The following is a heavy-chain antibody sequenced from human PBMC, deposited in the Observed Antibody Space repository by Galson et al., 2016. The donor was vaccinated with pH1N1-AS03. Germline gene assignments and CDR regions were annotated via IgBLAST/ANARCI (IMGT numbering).Heavy chain of an antibody. CDR1: GYTFISYV. CDR3: ARMLYGDYTGYFDY. CDR2: INAGNGNT. Sequence: SVKVSCKASGYTFISYVMHWVRQAPGQRLEWMGWINAGNGNTTYSQSFQGRVTITRDTSASKAYMELNSLRSEDTAVYYCARMLYGDYTGYFDYWGQGTLVTVSS. J-gene: IGHJ4*02. D-gene: IGHD4-17*01. V-gene: IGHV1-3*01.